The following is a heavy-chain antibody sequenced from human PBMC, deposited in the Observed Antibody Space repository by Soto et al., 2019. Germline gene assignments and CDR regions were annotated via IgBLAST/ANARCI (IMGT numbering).Heavy chain of an antibody. D-gene: IGHD3-16*01. J-gene: IGHJ4*02. CDR3: TTWSYEGY. CDR1: GFTFSSAW. V-gene: IGHV3-15*07. CDR2: IKTKSQGETT. Sequence: EVQLVESGGGLVQPGGSLRLSCAASGFTFSSAWMNWVRQAPGKGLEWVGRIKTKSQGETTDNPAHVKGRITIFREDSINTLYRQMNSWKTEDAGVYFFTTWSYEGYWGQGTLVTVSS.